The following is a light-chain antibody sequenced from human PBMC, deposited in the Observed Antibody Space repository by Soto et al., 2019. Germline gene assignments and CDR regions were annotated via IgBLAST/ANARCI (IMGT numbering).Light chain of an antibody. J-gene: IGLJ7*01. CDR2: SNN. Sequence: QSVLTQPPSASGTPGQRVTISCSGSSSNIGSNTVNWYQQVPGTAPKLLIYSNNQRPSGVPDRFSGSKSGTSGSLAISGLQSEDEADYYCATWDDSLNGAVFGGGTQLTVL. CDR1: SSNIGSNT. V-gene: IGLV1-44*01. CDR3: ATWDDSLNGAV.